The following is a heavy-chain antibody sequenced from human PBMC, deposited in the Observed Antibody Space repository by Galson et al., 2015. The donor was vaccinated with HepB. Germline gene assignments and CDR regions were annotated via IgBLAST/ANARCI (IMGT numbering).Heavy chain of an antibody. CDR2: IRYDGSNK. CDR1: GFTFSSYA. Sequence: SLRLSCAASGFTFSSYAMHWVRQALGKGLEWVAFIRYDGSNKYYADSVKGRFTISRDNSKNTLYLQMNSLRAEDTAVYYCAKDRVEYQLLSSTYFDYWGQGTLVTVSS. CDR3: AKDRVEYQLLSSTYFDY. D-gene: IGHD2-2*01. J-gene: IGHJ4*02. V-gene: IGHV3-30*02.